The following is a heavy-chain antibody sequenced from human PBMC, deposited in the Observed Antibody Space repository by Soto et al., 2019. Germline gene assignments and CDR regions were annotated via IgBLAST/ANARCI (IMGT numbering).Heavy chain of an antibody. D-gene: IGHD4-17*01. CDR2: IYWNDDK. CDR1: GFSLSTGGRG. V-gene: IGHV2-5*01. CDR3: AHRGYGDYPRDNWFDP. J-gene: IGHJ5*02. Sequence: QITLKESGPTLVKPTQALTLTCSFSGFSLSTGGRGVGWIRQPPGKALEWLALIYWNDDKRFSPSLKSRLTITKDTSKNQVVLTMTNMDPVVTATYYCAHRGYGDYPRDNWFDPWGQGTLVTVSS.